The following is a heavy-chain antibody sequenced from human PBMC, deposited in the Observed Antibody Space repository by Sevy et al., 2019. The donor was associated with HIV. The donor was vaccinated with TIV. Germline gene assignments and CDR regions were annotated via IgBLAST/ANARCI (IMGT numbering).Heavy chain of an antibody. CDR2: IHPFTGDA. Sequence: ASVKVSCKASGYMFSMYDISWVRQAPGQGLEWMGRIHPFTGDANYAEKLQGRVTMTTDTSTRTVYMSLSGLTSDDAGVYYCTRCRAPDSRRYFFENRAQGTLVTVSS. J-gene: IGHJ4*02. D-gene: IGHD1-26*01. CDR1: GYMFSMYD. CDR3: TRCRAPDSRRYFFEN. V-gene: IGHV1-18*01.